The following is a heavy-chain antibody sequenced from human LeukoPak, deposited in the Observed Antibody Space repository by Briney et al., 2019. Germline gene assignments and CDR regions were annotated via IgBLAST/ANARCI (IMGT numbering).Heavy chain of an antibody. V-gene: IGHV4-4*02. CDR1: GGSISSSNW. J-gene: IGHJ4*02. CDR2: IYHSGST. Sequence: ETLSLTCAVSGGSISSSNWWSWVRQPPGKGLEWIGEIYHSGSTNYNPPLKSRVTISVDKSKNQFSLKLSSVTAADTAVYYCARGRYSGYDYVPNFDYWGQGTLVTVSS. D-gene: IGHD5-12*01. CDR3: ARGRYSGYDYVPNFDY.